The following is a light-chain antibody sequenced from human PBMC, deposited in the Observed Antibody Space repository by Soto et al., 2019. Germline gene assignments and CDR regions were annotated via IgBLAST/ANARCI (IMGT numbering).Light chain of an antibody. CDR3: CSYAGSSTFSYV. CDR1: SSDVGSYNL. Sequence: QSALTQPASVSGSPGQSITISCTGTSSDVGSYNLVSWYQQHPGKAPKLMIYEVSKRPSGVSNRFSGSKSGNTASLTISGLQAEDEADYYCCSYAGSSTFSYVFGTGTKVPS. CDR2: EVS. V-gene: IGLV2-23*02. J-gene: IGLJ1*01.